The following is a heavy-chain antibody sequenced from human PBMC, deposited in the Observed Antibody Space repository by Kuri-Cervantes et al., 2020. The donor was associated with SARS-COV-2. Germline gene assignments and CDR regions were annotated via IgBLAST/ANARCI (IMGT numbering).Heavy chain of an antibody. CDR1: GESFSGYY. D-gene: IGHD2-2*01. V-gene: IGHV4-34*01. Sequence: SETLSLTCAFYGESFSGYYWNWIRQSPGKGLQWIGEVNHRGSTNYNPSLKSRVTISVDTSSKQFSLKLSSVTAADTAVYYCAGKDIVVVPAFYYYMDVWGKGTTVTVSS. CDR3: AGKDIVVVPAFYYYMDV. J-gene: IGHJ6*03. CDR2: VNHRGST.